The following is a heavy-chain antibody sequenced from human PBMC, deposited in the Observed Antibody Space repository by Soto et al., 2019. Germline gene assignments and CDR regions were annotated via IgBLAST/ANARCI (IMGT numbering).Heavy chain of an antibody. CDR2: IYNGHT. D-gene: IGHD3-16*01. Sequence: QVQLQESGPGVVKPSETLSLTCTISGGSISGYWWTWIRQSPGKGLDYIGYIYNGHTNYNPSLNSRVTISVETSKNHFSLTLSAVTASDTAVYYWGRIASHCDYASCGQGTLVTVSS. V-gene: IGHV4-59*08. CDR1: GGSISGYW. J-gene: IGHJ1*01. CDR3: GRIASHCDYAS.